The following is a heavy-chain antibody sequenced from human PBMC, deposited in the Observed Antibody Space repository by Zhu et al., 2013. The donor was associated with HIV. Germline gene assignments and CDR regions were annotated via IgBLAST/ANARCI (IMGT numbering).Heavy chain of an antibody. CDR3: ARGAGSSLSRDYYYGMDV. CDR1: GGTFSNYT. J-gene: IGHJ6*02. V-gene: IGHV1-69*01. CDR2: IIPIFGTA. D-gene: IGHD6-13*01. Sequence: QVQLVQSGAEVKKPGSSVKVSCKASGGTFSNYTITWVRQAPGQGPEWMGGIIPIFGTANYAQKFQGRVTITADESTSTAYMELSSLRSEDTAVYYCARGAGSSLSRDYYYGMDVWGQGTTVTVSS.